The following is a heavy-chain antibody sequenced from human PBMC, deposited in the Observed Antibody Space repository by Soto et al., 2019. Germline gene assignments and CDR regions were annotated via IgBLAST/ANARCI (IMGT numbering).Heavy chain of an antibody. V-gene: IGHV3-23*01. CDR3: AKPSRSISSLYFFDY. J-gene: IGHJ4*02. CDR1: GFTFSSYA. Sequence: GGSLRLSCAASGFTFSSYAMSWFGQAPGKGLEWVSAISGSGGSTYYADSVKGRFTISRDNSKNTLYLQMNSLRAEDTAVYYCAKPSRSISSLYFFDYWGQGTLVTVSS. D-gene: IGHD6-6*01. CDR2: ISGSGGST.